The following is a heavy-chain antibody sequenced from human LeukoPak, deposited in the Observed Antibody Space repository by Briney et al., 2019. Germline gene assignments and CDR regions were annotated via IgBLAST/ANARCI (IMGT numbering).Heavy chain of an antibody. CDR3: ARDKGNDYGDYVGFSAFDI. Sequence: GGSLRLPCAASGFTFSSYSMNWVRQAPGKGLEWVSSISSSSSYIYYADSVKGRFTISRDNAKNSLYLQMNSLRAEDTAVYYCARDKGNDYGDYVGFSAFDIWGQGTMVTVSS. V-gene: IGHV3-21*01. CDR1: GFTFSSYS. CDR2: ISSSSSYI. D-gene: IGHD4-17*01. J-gene: IGHJ3*02.